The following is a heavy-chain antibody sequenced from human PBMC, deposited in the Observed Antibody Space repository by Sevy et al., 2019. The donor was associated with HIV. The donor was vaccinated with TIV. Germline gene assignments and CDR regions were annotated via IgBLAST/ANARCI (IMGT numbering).Heavy chain of an antibody. D-gene: IGHD3-10*01. J-gene: IGHJ4*02. CDR3: ARAGDVGEKYVFAY. CDR1: GGSITSNRYY. CDR2: IHTTGST. Sequence: SETLSLTCTVSGGSITSNRYYWNWIRQPAGKGLEWIGRIHTTGSTHYNPSLQSRVTITLDTSKNQFSLKLSSLTAADKALYFCARAGDVGEKYVFAYWGQGFLVTVSS. V-gene: IGHV4-61*02.